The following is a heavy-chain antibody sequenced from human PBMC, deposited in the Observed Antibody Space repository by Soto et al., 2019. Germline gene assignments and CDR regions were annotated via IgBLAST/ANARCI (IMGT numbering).Heavy chain of an antibody. V-gene: IGHV3-30-3*01. Sequence: GGSLRLSCAASGFTFSSYAMHWVRQAPGKGLEWVAVISYDGSNKYYADSVKGRFTISRDNSKNTLYLQMNGLRAEDTAVYYCARARNFIDYWGQGTLVTVSS. CDR2: ISYDGSNK. CDR1: GFTFSSYA. D-gene: IGHD1-7*01. J-gene: IGHJ4*02. CDR3: ARARNFIDY.